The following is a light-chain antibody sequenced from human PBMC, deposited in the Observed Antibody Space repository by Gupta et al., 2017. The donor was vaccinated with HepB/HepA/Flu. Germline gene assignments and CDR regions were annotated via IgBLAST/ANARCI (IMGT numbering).Light chain of an antibody. CDR2: GNT. CDR3: AAWSASLDYSYV. J-gene: IGLJ1*01. Sequence: QSVLTQPPSASGTPGQRVIISCSGRTSNIGNNAINWYQQVPGRAPKLLIFGNTQRPSGVPDRFSASKSATSASLAINGLQSEDEADYFCAAWSASLDYSYVFGTGTKVTVL. V-gene: IGLV1-44*01. CDR1: TSNIGNNA.